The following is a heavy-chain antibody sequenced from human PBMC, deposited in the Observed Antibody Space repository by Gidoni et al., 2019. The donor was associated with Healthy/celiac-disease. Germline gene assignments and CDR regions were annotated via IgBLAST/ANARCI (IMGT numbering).Heavy chain of an antibody. V-gene: IGHV3-33*01. CDR1: GFTFSSYG. D-gene: IGHD6-19*01. CDR2: IWYDGSNK. Sequence: QVQLVESGGGVVQPGRSLRLSCAASGFTFSSYGMHWVRPAPGKGLEWVAVIWYDGSNKYYADSVKGRFTISRDNSKNTMYLKMNSLRAEDTAVYYCARELARYSSGFDYWGQGTLVTVSS. CDR3: ARELARYSSGFDY. J-gene: IGHJ4*02.